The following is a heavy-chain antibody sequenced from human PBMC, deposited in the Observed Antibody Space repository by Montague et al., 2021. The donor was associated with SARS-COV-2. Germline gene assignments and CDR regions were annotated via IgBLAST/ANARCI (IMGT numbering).Heavy chain of an antibody. CDR2: IYQSRST. CDR3: ATCPPSGLSVGGFDY. Sequence: LSLPFFFSGGSLSSSHWRNCVHQPPGKGLECIGEIYQSRSTNYNPSMKNLVIISIDKSKNQSSLKLSSVTAADTAVYYFATCPPSGLSVGGFDYWGQGTLVTVSS. CDR1: GGSLSSSHW. J-gene: IGHJ4*02. D-gene: IGHD4-23*01. V-gene: IGHV4-4*02.